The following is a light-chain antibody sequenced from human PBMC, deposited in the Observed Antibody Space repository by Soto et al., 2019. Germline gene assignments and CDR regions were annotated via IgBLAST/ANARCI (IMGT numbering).Light chain of an antibody. CDR3: QQRSNWPLLYT. V-gene: IGKV3-11*01. CDR1: QSVSIY. J-gene: IGKJ2*01. Sequence: EIVLTQSPATVSLSPGERATLSCRASQSVSIYLAWYQQKPGQAPRLLIYDASNRASDIPARFSGSGSETDFTLTISSLEPEDFAVYYCQQRSNWPLLYTFGRGTKVDIK. CDR2: DAS.